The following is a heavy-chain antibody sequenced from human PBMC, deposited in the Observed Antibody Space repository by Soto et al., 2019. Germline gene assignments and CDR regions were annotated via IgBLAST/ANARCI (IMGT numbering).Heavy chain of an antibody. CDR1: GGSISSAGFF. D-gene: IGHD3-3*01. CDR3: ANSRSNPITPFGVVVQPAGGFDH. V-gene: IGHV4-31*03. CDR2: IHHSGST. Sequence: QVQLQESGPGLVKPSQTLSLTCTVSGGSISSAGFFWSGIRQHPGKGLEWIGYIHHSGSTSYNPSVESRVTMSVDTSDHHFSLKHSSETAADTAVYYCANSRSNPITPFGVVVQPAGGFDHWGEATRVTVSS. J-gene: IGHJ4*02.